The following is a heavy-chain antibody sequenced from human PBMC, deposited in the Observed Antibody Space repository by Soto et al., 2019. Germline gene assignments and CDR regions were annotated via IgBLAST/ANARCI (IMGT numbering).Heavy chain of an antibody. CDR3: ARKSSGYGAINDY. Sequence: QVQLQESGPGPVKPSQTLSLTCTVSGGSISSGGYYWSWIRQHPGKGLEWIGYIYYSGSTYYNPSLKSRVTISVDTSKNQFSLKLSSVTAADTAVYYCARKSSGYGAINDYWGQGTLVTVSS. D-gene: IGHD3-22*01. CDR2: IYYSGST. CDR1: GGSISSGGYY. V-gene: IGHV4-31*03. J-gene: IGHJ4*02.